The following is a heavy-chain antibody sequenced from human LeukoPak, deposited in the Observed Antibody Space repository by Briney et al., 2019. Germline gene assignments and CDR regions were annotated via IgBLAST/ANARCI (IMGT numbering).Heavy chain of an antibody. D-gene: IGHD3-10*01. J-gene: IGHJ4*02. CDR1: GFTFSSYS. CDR2: ISSSSSYI. V-gene: IGHV3-21*01. Sequence: GGSLRLSCAASGFTFSSYSMNWVRQAPGKGLEWVSSISSSSSYIYYADSVKGRFTISRDNAKNSLYLQMNSLRAEDTAVYYCAKDINGSGRLYYFDYWGQGTLVTVSS. CDR3: AKDINGSGRLYYFDY.